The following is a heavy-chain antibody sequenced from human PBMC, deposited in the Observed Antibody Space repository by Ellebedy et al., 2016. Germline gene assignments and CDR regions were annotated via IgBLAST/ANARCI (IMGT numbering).Heavy chain of an antibody. J-gene: IGHJ5*02. CDR3: ARLHYSSPMGGLGP. Sequence: SETLSLTCTVSGGSISSYYWSWIRQPPGKGLEWIGYIYYSGSTNYNPSLKSRVTISVDTSKNQFSLKLSSVTAADTAVYYCARLHYSSPMGGLGPWGQGTLVTVSS. D-gene: IGHD6-13*01. CDR1: GGSISSYY. V-gene: IGHV4-59*08. CDR2: IYYSGST.